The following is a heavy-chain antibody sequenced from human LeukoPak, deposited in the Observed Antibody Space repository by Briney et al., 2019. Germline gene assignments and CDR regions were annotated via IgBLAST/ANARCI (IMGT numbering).Heavy chain of an antibody. CDR3: AKPFPGHYDILTGYYAPPDY. CDR2: ISYDGSNK. CDR1: GFTFSSYA. J-gene: IGHJ4*02. D-gene: IGHD3-9*01. Sequence: PGGSLRLSCAASGFTFSSYAMHWVRQAPGKGLEWVAVISYDGSNKCYADSVKGRFTISRDNSKNTLYLQMNSLRAEDTAIYYCAKPFPGHYDILTGYYAPPDYWGQGTLVTVSS. V-gene: IGHV3-30-3*02.